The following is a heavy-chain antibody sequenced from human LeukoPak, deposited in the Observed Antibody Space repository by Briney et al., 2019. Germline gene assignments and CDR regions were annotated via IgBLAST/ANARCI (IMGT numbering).Heavy chain of an antibody. V-gene: IGHV4-61*05. CDR2: IYYSGST. CDR3: ARGGYCSSTSCYTGWFDP. D-gene: IGHD2-2*02. CDR1: GGSISSSSHY. Sequence: SETLSLTCTVSGGSISSSSHYWAWIRQPPGKGLEWIGYIYYSGSTNYNPSLKSRVTISVDTSKNQFSLKLSSVTAADTAVYYCARGGYCSSTSCYTGWFDPWGQGTLVTVSS. J-gene: IGHJ5*02.